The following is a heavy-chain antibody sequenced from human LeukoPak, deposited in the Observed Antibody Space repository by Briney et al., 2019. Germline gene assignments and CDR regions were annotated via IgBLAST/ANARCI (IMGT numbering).Heavy chain of an antibody. CDR3: ARGALAGYFDY. CDR2: INPSGGST. V-gene: IGHV1-46*01. CDR1: GYTFTGYY. Sequence: SVKVSCKASGYTFTGYYMHWVRQAPGQGLEWMGIINPSGGSTSYAQKFQGRVTMTRDMSTSTVYMELSSLRSEDTAVYYCARGALAGYFDYWGQGTLVTVSS. J-gene: IGHJ4*02.